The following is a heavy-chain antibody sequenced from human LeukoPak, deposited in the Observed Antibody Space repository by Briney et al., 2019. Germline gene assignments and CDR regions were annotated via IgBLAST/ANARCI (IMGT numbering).Heavy chain of an antibody. D-gene: IGHD5-12*01. CDR2: IYYSGST. CDR1: GGSIRSYY. V-gene: IGHV4-59*01. CDR3: ARGGYVKHWFDP. Sequence: PSETLSLTCTVSGGSIRSYYWSWIRQPPGKGLEWIGYIYYSGSTNYNPSLKSRVSISVDTSKNQFSLKLSSVTAADTAVYYCARGGYVKHWFDPWGQGTLVTVSS. J-gene: IGHJ5*02.